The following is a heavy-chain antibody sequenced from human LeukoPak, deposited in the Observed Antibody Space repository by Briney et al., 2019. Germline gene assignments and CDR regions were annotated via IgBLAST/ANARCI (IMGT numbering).Heavy chain of an antibody. CDR3: ARVPYDILTGYYYLDY. Sequence: SETLSLTCTVSGGSISSGGYYWSWIRQHPGKGLEWIGYIYYSGSTCYNPSLKSRVTISVDTSKNQFSLKLSSVTAADTAVYYCARVPYDILTGYYYLDYWGQGTLVTVSS. J-gene: IGHJ4*02. CDR1: GGSISSGGYY. D-gene: IGHD3-9*01. V-gene: IGHV4-31*03. CDR2: IYYSGST.